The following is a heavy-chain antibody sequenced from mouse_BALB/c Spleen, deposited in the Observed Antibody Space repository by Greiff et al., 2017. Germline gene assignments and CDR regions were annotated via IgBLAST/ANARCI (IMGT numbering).Heavy chain of an antibody. CDR3: ARGGMITTPFAY. CDR2: IYPGGGYT. D-gene: IGHD2-4*01. V-gene: IGHV1-63*02. CDR1: GYTFTNYW. Sequence: QVQLQQSGAELVRPGTSVKISCKASGYTFTNYWLGWVKQRPGPGLEWIGDIYPGGGYTNYNEKFKGKATLTADTSSSTAYMPLSSLTSEDSAVYFCARGGMITTPFAYWGQGTLVTVSA. J-gene: IGHJ3*01.